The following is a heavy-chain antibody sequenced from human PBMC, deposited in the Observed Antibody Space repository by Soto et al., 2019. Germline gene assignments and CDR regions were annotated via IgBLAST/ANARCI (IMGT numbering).Heavy chain of an antibody. J-gene: IGHJ5*02. D-gene: IGHD4-17*01. CDR1: SGSISSSNW. Sequence: SETLSLTCAVSSGSISSSNWWSWVRQPPGKGLEWIGEIYHSGSTNYNPSLKSRVTISVDKSKNQFSLKLSSVTAADTPVYYCARGTTVTTGNWFDPWGQGTLVTVSS. V-gene: IGHV4-4*02. CDR2: IYHSGST. CDR3: ARGTTVTTGNWFDP.